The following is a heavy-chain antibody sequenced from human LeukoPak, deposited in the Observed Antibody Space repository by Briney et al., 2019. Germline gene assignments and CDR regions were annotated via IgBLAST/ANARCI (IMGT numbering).Heavy chain of an antibody. CDR1: GFRFSDYG. J-gene: IGHJ4*02. CDR3: AKDGPLYSSSWYYFDY. CDR2: ISYDGSNK. Sequence: GRSLRLSCAASGFRFSDYGIHWVRQAPGKRLEWVTFISYDGSNKLYADSVTGRFTISRDNSKSTIYLQMKSLRTGDTAVYYCAKDGPLYSSSWYYFDYWGQGTPVTVSS. D-gene: IGHD6-13*01. V-gene: IGHV3-30*18.